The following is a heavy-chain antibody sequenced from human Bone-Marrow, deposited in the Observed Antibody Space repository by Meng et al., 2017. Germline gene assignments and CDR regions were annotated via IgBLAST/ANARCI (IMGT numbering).Heavy chain of an antibody. V-gene: IGHV4-59*11. CDR3: ARRGYCSGGSCFRYWFDP. D-gene: IGHD2-15*01. Sequence: GVSQPSDYRSLTVTVSCGSISGQYSGLIRQLPGQGLEWIGYVYYSRSTNYHPSLKSRVTISVDTSKTQFSLKLSSVTAADTAVYYCARRGYCSGGSCFRYWFDPWGQGTLVTVSS. J-gene: IGHJ5*02. CDR1: CGSISGQY. CDR2: VYYSRST.